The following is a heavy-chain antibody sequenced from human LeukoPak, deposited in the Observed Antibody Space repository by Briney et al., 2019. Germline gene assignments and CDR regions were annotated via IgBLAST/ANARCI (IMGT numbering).Heavy chain of an antibody. Sequence: SETLSLTCTVSGGSISSGSYYWSWIRQPAGKGLEWIGRIYTSGSTNYIPSLKSRVTISVDTSKNQLSLKLSSVTAADTAVYYCARTWLGYYGMDAWGQGTTVTVSS. J-gene: IGHJ6*02. CDR1: GGSISSGSYY. CDR2: IYTSGST. V-gene: IGHV4-61*02. D-gene: IGHD3-10*01. CDR3: ARTWLGYYGMDA.